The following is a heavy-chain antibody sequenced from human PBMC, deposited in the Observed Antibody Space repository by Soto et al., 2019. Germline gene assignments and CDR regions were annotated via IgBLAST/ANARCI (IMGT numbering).Heavy chain of an antibody. CDR1: GGSISSGGYY. CDR2: IYYSGST. CDR3: ARVSIAAAILAY. J-gene: IGHJ4*02. Sequence: KSSETLSLTCTVSGGSISSGGYYWSWIRQHPGKGLEWIGYIYYSGSTYYNPSLKSRVTISVDTSKNQFSLKLSSVTAADTAVYYCARVSIAAAILAYWGQGTLVTVSS. V-gene: IGHV4-31*03. D-gene: IGHD6-13*01.